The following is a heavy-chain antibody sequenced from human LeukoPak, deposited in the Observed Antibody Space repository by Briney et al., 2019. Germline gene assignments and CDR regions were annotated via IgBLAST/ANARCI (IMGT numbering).Heavy chain of an antibody. CDR1: GYTFTGYD. D-gene: IGHD6-13*01. CDR2: NNTIRSGR. V-gene: IGHV1-2*02. J-gene: IGHJ5*02. CDR3: ESEDGRAGGLDP. Sequence: ASVKVSGKASGYTFTGYDMHWGRRSPGQGLGWMGWNNTIRSGRNCARKFQGRVNMNRDASISKDSMELSRLRSDDWEVYYCESEDGRAGGLDPWGQGTLVRVSS.